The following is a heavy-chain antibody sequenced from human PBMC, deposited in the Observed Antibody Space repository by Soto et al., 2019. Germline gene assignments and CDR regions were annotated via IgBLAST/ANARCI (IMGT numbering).Heavy chain of an antibody. CDR3: ARSTQYSASLEFDY. V-gene: IGHV1-2*02. CDR1: GYTFTDYF. CDR2: INPATGGT. D-gene: IGHD1-1*01. Sequence: QVQLVQSGAEVRKPGASVKVACKASGYTFTDYFIHWVRQAPGQGLEWMGWINPATGGTVYAQNFQGRVTMARDTPVSTVNMELSRLRSGVTALYYCARSTQYSASLEFDYWGQGTLVAVSS. J-gene: IGHJ4*02.